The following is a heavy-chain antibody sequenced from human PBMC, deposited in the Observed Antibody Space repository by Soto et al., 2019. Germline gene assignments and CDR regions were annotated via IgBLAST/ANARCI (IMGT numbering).Heavy chain of an antibody. J-gene: IGHJ5*02. CDR3: ARETYGDYVGYFDP. CDR1: GDTISTGGYS. CDR2: TYHSGNP. D-gene: IGHD4-17*01. Sequence: QLQLQESGSRLVKSSETLSLTCAVSGDTISTGGYSWAWIRQPPGKALEWIGHTYHSGNPYYNPSLKSRVIXSXDRXKNQFSLKLSSVTAADTAVYCARETYGDYVGYFDPWGQGTLVTVSS. V-gene: IGHV4-30-2*01.